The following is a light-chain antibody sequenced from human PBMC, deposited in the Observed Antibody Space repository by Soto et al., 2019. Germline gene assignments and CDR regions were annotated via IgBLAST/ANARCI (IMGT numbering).Light chain of an antibody. Sequence: EIVLTQSPGILSLSPGERATLACRASQSISSNYLAWYQQKPGQAPRLLIYGTSSRATGIPDRFSGSGSGTYFTLTISRLEPEDFAVYYCQFFGSPRYTFGQGTKLEIK. CDR2: GTS. CDR1: QSISSNY. J-gene: IGKJ2*01. V-gene: IGKV3-20*01. CDR3: QFFGSPRYT.